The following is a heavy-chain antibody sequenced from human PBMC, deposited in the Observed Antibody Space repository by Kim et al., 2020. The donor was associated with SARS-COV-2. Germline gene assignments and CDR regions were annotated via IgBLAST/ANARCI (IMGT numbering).Heavy chain of an antibody. V-gene: IGHV3-30*01. Sequence: YVDSVKGRVTISRDNSKNTLYLQMNSLRAEDTAVYYCARDGSSGYYLIEYWGQGTLVTVSS. CDR3: ARDGSSGYYLIEY. D-gene: IGHD3-22*01. J-gene: IGHJ4*02.